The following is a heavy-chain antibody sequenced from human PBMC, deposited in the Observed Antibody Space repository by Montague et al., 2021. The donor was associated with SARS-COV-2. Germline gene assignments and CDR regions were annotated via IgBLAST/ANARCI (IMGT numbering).Heavy chain of an antibody. CDR3: ARIRCITIFGVVITPYYYGMDV. Sequence: SETLSLTCAVYGGSFSGYYWSWIRQPPGKGLEWIGEINHSGGTNYHPSLKSRVTISVDTSKNQFSLKLSSVTAADTAVYYCARIRCITIFGVVITPYYYGMDVWGQGTTVTVSS. CDR2: INHSGGT. D-gene: IGHD3-3*01. J-gene: IGHJ6*02. V-gene: IGHV4-34*01. CDR1: GGSFSGYY.